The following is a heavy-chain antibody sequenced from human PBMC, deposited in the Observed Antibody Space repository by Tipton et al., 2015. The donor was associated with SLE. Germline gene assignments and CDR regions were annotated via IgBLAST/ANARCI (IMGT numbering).Heavy chain of an antibody. CDR3: AGYCSGGSCSY. J-gene: IGHJ4*02. D-gene: IGHD2-15*01. CDR1: GGSISGYY. CDR2: INHSGST. V-gene: IGHV4-34*01. Sequence: TLSLTCTVSGGSISGYYWSWIRQPPGKGLEWIGEINHSGSTNYNPSLKSRVTISVDTSKNQFSLKLSSVTAADTAVYYCAGYCSGGSCSYWGQGTLVTVSP.